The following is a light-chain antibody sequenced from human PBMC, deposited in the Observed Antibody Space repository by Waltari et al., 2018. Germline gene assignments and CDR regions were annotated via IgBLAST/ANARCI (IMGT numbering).Light chain of an antibody. CDR1: RTVYSDY. V-gene: IGKV3-20*01. CDR3: QHYGGFPWS. Sequence: DTLLTQSPSTLSLSPGERATLSCRASRTVYSDYLAWYQQKSGQAPSLLIYGVSNRATGVADRFSGSGSGTDFYLTITRLEPEDAAVYFCQHYGGFPWSFGQGTKVEIK. J-gene: IGKJ1*01. CDR2: GVS.